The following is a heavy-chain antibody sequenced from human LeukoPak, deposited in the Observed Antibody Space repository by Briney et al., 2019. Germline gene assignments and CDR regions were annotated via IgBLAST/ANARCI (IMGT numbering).Heavy chain of an antibody. Sequence: PSETLSLTCTVSGGSISSGSYYWSWIRQPAGKGLEWIGRIYTSGSTNYNPSLKSRVTISVDTSKNQFSLKLSSVTAADTAVYYCARAQFPAAWIPTYDYWGQGTLVTVSS. V-gene: IGHV4-61*02. D-gene: IGHD5-18*01. CDR3: ARAQFPAAWIPTYDY. CDR2: IYTSGST. J-gene: IGHJ4*02. CDR1: GGSISSGSYY.